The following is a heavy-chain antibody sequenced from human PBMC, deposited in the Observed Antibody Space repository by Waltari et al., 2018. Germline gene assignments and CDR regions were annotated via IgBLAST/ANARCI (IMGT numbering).Heavy chain of an antibody. V-gene: IGHV4-38-2*01. CDR3: SRQVLGYCTSAACRRLES. J-gene: IGHJ4*02. Sequence: QVQLQESGPGLVKPSETLSLTCDVSGYSINSGYYWGWIRQSPGTGLEWIATIYHAGDTFYNPSLKIRVTISMDTSKNQFSLKLNSVTAADTAVYFCSRQVLGYCTSAACRRLESWGQGTLVTVSS. CDR1: GYSINSGYY. CDR2: IYHAGDT. D-gene: IGHD2-2*03.